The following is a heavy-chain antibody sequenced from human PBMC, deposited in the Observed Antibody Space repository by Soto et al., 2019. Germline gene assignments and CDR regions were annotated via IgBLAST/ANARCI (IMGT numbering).Heavy chain of an antibody. Sequence: GGSLRLSCAASGFTFNSHAMSWVRQAPGKGLEWVSGISESGDDTYYADSVTGRFIISRDNFKNTLNLQMHSLRAEDTAVYYCAKDTELRHFDFDYWGPGTLVTVSS. CDR2: ISESGDDT. CDR1: GFTFNSHA. V-gene: IGHV3-23*01. CDR3: AKDTELRHFDFDY. J-gene: IGHJ4*02. D-gene: IGHD3-9*01.